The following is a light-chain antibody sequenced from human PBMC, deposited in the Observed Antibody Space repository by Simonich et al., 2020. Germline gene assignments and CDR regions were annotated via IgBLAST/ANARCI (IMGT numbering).Light chain of an antibody. CDR2: EDN. J-gene: IGLJ3*02. CDR3: QSYDSSNQV. Sequence: NFMLTQPHSVSESPGKTVTISCTRSSGSIASNYVQWYQQRPGSAPTTVIYEDNKRPSGVPVRFSGSIDSSSNSASLTISGLKTEDEADYYCQSYDSSNQVFGGGTKLTVL. V-gene: IGLV6-57*03. CDR1: SGSIASNY.